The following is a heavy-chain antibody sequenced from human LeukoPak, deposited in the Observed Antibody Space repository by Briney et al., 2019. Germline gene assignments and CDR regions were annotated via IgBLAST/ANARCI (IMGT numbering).Heavy chain of an antibody. Sequence: GGSLRLSCAASTFSLSQFWMSWVRQVPGKGLQWVANIDQDGGERHYAESVKGRFSISRDNANKLVFLQMNGLRVEDTALYYCPRFPVSNPYYFASSFYFNYGGRGARVPVPS. D-gene: IGHD3-22*01. V-gene: IGHV3-7*01. J-gene: IGHJ2*01. CDR1: TFSLSQFW. CDR3: PRFPVSNPYYFASSFYFNY. CDR2: IDQDGGER.